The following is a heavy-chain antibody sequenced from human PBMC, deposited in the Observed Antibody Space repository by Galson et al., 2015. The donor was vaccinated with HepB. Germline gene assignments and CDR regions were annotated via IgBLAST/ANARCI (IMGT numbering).Heavy chain of an antibody. V-gene: IGHV3-23*01. CDR1: GFTFSYYA. CDR2: ITPSGDST. Sequence: SLRLSCAASGFTFSYYAMAWVRQAPGKGLEWISAITPSGDSTYSADSMKGRFFISRDNSQNTLFLQMNSLRADDTAIYFCAKVFPEKTDGWYRQALYYFDSWAREPGSPSPQ. D-gene: IGHD6-19*01. J-gene: IGHJ4*02. CDR3: AKVFPEKTDGWYRQALYYFDS.